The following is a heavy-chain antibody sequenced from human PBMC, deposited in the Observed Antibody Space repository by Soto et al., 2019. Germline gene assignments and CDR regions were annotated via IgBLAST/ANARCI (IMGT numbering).Heavy chain of an antibody. CDR1: GGTFSSYA. V-gene: IGHV1-69*13. D-gene: IGHD2-8*01. CDR3: ARAKWPGIRTSVALIRGLNYYYYGMDV. J-gene: IGHJ6*02. Sequence: GASVKVSCKASGGTFSSYAISWVRQAPGQGLEWMGGIIPIFGTANYAQKFQGRVTITADESTSTAYMELSSLRSEDTAVYYCARAKWPGIRTSVALIRGLNYYYYGMDVWGQGTTVTVSS. CDR2: IIPIFGTA.